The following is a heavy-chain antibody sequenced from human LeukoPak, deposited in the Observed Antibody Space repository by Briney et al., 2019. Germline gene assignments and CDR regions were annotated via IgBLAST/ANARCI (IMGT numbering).Heavy chain of an antibody. J-gene: IGHJ4*02. CDR3: AKVRTMVRGVLKSPFDY. CDR1: GFTVSSNY. D-gene: IGHD3-10*01. V-gene: IGHV3-23*01. Sequence: GGSLRLSCAASGFTVSSNYMSWVRQAPGKGLEWVSAISGSGGSTYYADSVKGRFTISRDNSMNTLYLQMNSLRAEDTAVYYCAKVRTMVRGVLKSPFDYWGQGTLVTVSS. CDR2: ISGSGGST.